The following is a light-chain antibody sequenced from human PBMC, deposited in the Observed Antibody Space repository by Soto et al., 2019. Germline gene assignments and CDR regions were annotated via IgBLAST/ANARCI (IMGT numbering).Light chain of an antibody. CDR3: QSYDSRNAVV. CDR1: SGSIASNY. V-gene: IGLV6-57*04. CDR2: DDN. J-gene: IGLJ2*01. Sequence: NFMLTQPLSVSESPGKKVTISCTRSSGSIASNYVQWYQQRPGSAPTTIIYDDNQRPSGVTRRFSGSIDSSSNSASLTIAGLATEDEAAYYCQSYDSRNAVVFGGGTTLTVL.